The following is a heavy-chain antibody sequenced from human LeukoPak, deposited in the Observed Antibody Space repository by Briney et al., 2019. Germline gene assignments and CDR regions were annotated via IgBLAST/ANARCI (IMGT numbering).Heavy chain of an antibody. V-gene: IGHV1-8*01. CDR1: EYTFANYD. J-gene: IGHJ4*02. Sequence: EASVKVSCKASEYTFANYDITWVRQAPGRGLEWMGWMNPYSTNTGYARKFQGRLSMTRDTSISTAYMELSSLRSEDTAVYYCARGGSYYDFWSGYYNFDYWGQGTLVTVSS. D-gene: IGHD3-3*01. CDR2: MNPYSTNT. CDR3: ARGGSYYDFWSGYYNFDY.